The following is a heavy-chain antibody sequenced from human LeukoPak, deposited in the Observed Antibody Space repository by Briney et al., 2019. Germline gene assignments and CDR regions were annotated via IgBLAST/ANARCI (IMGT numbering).Heavy chain of an antibody. J-gene: IGHJ4*02. V-gene: IGHV3-43*01. D-gene: IGHD6-19*01. CDR3: ARDPGDIVVAGTFDY. CDR2: ISRNGAAT. CDR1: GLTFGDYT. Sequence: PGGSLRLSCAASGLTFGDYTMHWVRQAPGKGLEWVSLISRNGAATKYADSVRGRFTVSRDNSKNSLFLQMNSLSTEDTALYYCARDPGDIVVAGTFDYWGQGTLVTVSS.